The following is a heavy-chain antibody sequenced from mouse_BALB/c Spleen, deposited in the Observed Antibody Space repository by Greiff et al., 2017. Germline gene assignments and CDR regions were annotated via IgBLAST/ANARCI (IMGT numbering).Heavy chain of an antibody. CDR2: IYYSGTI. Sequence: DVKLQESGPGLVKPSQTVSLTCTVTGISITTGNYRWSWIRQFPGNKLEWIGYIYYSGTITYNPSLTSRTTITRDTSKNQFFLEMNSLTAEDTATYYCARDGYGSSPFAYWGQGTLVTVSA. CDR1: GISITTGNYR. CDR3: ARDGYGSSPFAY. J-gene: IGHJ3*01. D-gene: IGHD1-1*01. V-gene: IGHV3-5*02.